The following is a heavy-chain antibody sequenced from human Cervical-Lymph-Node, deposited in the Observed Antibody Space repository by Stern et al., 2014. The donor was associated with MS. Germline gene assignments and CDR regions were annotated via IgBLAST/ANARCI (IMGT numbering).Heavy chain of an antibody. CDR3: AHVTYSTYSGFYFFDY. CDR1: GFSLNTVGVG. Sequence: QVTLRESGPTLVKPTQTLTLTCTFSGFSLNTVGVGVGWIRQPPGKALQWLGIIYWDDDTRYSPALRRMITITKETSTNQVVLTMTNVDPVDTATYYCAHVTYSTYSGFYFFDYWGQGTLVTVSS. CDR2: IYWDDDT. V-gene: IGHV2-5*02. J-gene: IGHJ4*02. D-gene: IGHD5-12*01.